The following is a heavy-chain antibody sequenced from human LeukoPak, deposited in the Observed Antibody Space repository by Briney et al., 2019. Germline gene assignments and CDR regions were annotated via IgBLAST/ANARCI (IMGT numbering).Heavy chain of an antibody. CDR1: GFTFSSYA. J-gene: IGHJ4*02. V-gene: IGHV3-30-3*01. CDR2: ISYDGSNK. CDR3: ARDGISYDTLFGLDY. D-gene: IGHD5-12*01. Sequence: GGSLRLSCAASGFTFSSYAMHWVRQAPGKGLEWVAVISYDGSNKYYADSAKGRFTISRDNSKNTLYLQMNSLRAEDTAVYYCARDGISYDTLFGLDYWGQGTLVTVSS.